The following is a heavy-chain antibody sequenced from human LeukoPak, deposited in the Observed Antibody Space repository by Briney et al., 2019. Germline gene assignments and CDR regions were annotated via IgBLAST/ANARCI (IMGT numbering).Heavy chain of an antibody. CDR3: ASQSITMVRGVIR. D-gene: IGHD3-10*01. V-gene: IGHV4-39*07. J-gene: IGHJ4*02. Sequence: GSLRLSCAVSGFTFSTYWMNWVRQPPGKGLEWIGSIYYSGSTYYNPSLKSRVTISVDTSKNQFSLKLSSVTAADTAVYYCASQSITMVRGVIRWGQGTLVTVSS. CDR1: GFTFSTYW. CDR2: IYYSGST.